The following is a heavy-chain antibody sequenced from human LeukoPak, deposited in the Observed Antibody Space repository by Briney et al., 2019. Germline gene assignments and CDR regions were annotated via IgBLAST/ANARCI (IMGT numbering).Heavy chain of an antibody. D-gene: IGHD1-1*01. CDR1: GGSFSGYY. CDR2: INRSGST. Sequence: SETLSLTCAVYGGSFSGYYWSWIRQPPGKGLEWIGEINRSGSTNYNPSLKSRVTISVDTSKNQFSLKLSSVTAADTAVYYCARGERGYGMDVWGQGTTVTVSS. V-gene: IGHV4-34*01. J-gene: IGHJ6*02. CDR3: ARGERGYGMDV.